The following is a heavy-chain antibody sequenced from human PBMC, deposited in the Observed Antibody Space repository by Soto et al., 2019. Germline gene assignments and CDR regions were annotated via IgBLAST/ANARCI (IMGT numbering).Heavy chain of an antibody. D-gene: IGHD3-10*01. Sequence: EVQLLESGGGLVQPGGSLRLSCAASGFSFIKYAMSWVRQAPGKGLEWVSGLSGSGGSTSSADSVKGRFAISRDNSRNTLYLQMNSMRDWDTAIYYCASGFSAGKGSPPDYCGQGTLVTVSS. CDR3: ASGFSAGKGSPPDY. CDR2: LSGSGGST. V-gene: IGHV3-23*01. J-gene: IGHJ4*02. CDR1: GFSFIKYA.